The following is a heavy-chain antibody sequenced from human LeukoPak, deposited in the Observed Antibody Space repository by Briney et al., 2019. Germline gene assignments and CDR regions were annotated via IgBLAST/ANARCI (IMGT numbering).Heavy chain of an antibody. J-gene: IGHJ3*02. V-gene: IGHV1-69*04. CDR1: GGSFSSYV. CDR3: ARDRQIGYCSSTSCYNEVGAFDI. CDR2: IIPVLGVS. D-gene: IGHD2-2*02. Sequence: SVKVSCKASGGSFSSYVVTWVRQAPGQGLEWMGRIIPVLGVSNFAQKFQGRVTITADKSTKTAHMELSSLRSEDTAVYYCARDRQIGYCSSTSCYNEVGAFDIWGQGTMVTVSS.